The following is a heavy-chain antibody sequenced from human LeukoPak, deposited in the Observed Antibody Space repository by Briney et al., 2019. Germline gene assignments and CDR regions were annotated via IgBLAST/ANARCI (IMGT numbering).Heavy chain of an antibody. J-gene: IGHJ3*02. V-gene: IGHV5-51*01. CDR3: ARLGEGNYYYDSSCSFDI. Sequence: NRGASLKISCKGSGYTFTNYWIGWVRQIPGKGLELMGIIYPGDSETKYSPSFQGQVTISADKSISTAYLQWSSLRASVTAMYYCARLGEGNYYYDSSCSFDIWGQGTMVTVSS. D-gene: IGHD3-22*01. CDR1: GYTFTNYW. CDR2: IYPGDSET.